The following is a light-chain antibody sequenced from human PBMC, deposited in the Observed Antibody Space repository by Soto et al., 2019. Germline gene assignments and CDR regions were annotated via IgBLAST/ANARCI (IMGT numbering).Light chain of an antibody. J-gene: IGLJ1*01. CDR3: CSYAGRYTPYV. V-gene: IGLV2-11*01. Sequence: SDLTKPRSVTGLPGQSITISCSGTSSDVGGYNYVSWYQQHPGKAPKLIIYDVTKRPSGVPDRFSGSKSGNTASLTISGLQAEDEADYYCCSYAGRYTPYVFATGTKVTVL. CDR1: SSDVGGYNY. CDR2: DVT.